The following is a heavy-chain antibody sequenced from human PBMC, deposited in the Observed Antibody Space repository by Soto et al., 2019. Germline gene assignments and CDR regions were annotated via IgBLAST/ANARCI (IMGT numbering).Heavy chain of an antibody. D-gene: IGHD1-26*01. CDR3: ARDKPVGAQAFDI. CDR2: ISSSGSTK. CDR1: GFTFSGYE. J-gene: IGHJ3*02. Sequence: LRLSCAASGFTFSGYEMTWVRQAPGKGLEWVSYISSSGSTKYYADSVKGRFTISRDNAKNSLYLQTNSLRTEDTAVYYCARDKPVGAQAFDIWGQGTVVTVSS. V-gene: IGHV3-48*03.